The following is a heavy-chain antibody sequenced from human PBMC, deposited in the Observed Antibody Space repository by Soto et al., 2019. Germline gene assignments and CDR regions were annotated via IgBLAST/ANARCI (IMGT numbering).Heavy chain of an antibody. J-gene: IGHJ6*02. V-gene: IGHV5-51*01. CDR1: GYSFTSYW. Sequence: LGESLKISCKGSGYSFTSYWIGWVRQMPGKGLEWMGIIYPGDSDTRYSPSFQGQVTISADKSISTAYLQWSSLKASDTAMYYCARRGGNYYYYYGMDVWGQGTTVTVSS. D-gene: IGHD3-16*01. CDR3: ARRGGNYYYYYGMDV. CDR2: IYPGDSDT.